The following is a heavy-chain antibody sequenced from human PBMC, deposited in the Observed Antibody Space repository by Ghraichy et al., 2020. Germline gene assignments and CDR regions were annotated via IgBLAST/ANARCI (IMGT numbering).Heavy chain of an antibody. CDR2: INWNGGST. V-gene: IGHV3-20*01. CDR3: ARARTGRRYCSSTSCYNSHWFDP. D-gene: IGHD2-2*02. CDR1: GFTFDDYG. Sequence: GGSLRLSCAASGFTFDDYGMSWVRQASGKGLEWVSGINWNGGSTGYADSVKGRFTISRDNAKNSLYLQMNSLRAEDTALYHCARARTGRRYCSSTSCYNSHWFDPWGQGTLVTVSS. J-gene: IGHJ5*02.